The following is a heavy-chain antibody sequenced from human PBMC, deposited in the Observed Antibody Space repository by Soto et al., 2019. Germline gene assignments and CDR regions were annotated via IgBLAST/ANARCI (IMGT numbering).Heavy chain of an antibody. CDR3: ARGRGYSSGWQGPGYYFDY. CDR2: IIPIFGTA. D-gene: IGHD6-19*01. Sequence: SVKVSCKASGGTFSSYAISWVRQAPGQGLEWMGGIIPIFGTANYAQKFQGRVTITADESTSTAYMELSSLRSEDTAVYYCARGRGYSSGWQGPGYYFDYCGQGTLVTAPQ. J-gene: IGHJ4*02. CDR1: GGTFSSYA. V-gene: IGHV1-69*13.